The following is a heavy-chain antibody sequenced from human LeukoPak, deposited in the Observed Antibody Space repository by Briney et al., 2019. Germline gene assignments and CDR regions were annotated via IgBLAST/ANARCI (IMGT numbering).Heavy chain of an antibody. CDR1: GYTFTGYY. Sequence: ASVKVSCKASGYTFTGYYMHWVRQAPGQGLEWMGWINPNSGGTNYALKFQGRVTMTRDTSISTAYMELSRLRSDDTAVYYCARYLLNSSSWLFGFDYWGQGTLVTVSS. CDR2: INPNSGGT. CDR3: ARYLLNSSSWLFGFDY. V-gene: IGHV1-2*02. D-gene: IGHD6-13*01. J-gene: IGHJ4*02.